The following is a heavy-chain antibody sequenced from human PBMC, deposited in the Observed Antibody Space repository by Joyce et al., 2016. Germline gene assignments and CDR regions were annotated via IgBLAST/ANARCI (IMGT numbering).Heavy chain of an antibody. D-gene: IGHD2-8*01. CDR2: LSSSSSYI. Sequence: EVQLVESGGGLVKPGGSLRLFCAASGFTFSSYSMSWVRQAPGKGLEWVSYLSSSSSYIKYTDSVKGRFTISRDNAKNSLYLQMNSLRVEDTAVYYCARSSYTNGIFDYWGQGTLVTVSS. J-gene: IGHJ4*02. CDR3: ARSSYTNGIFDY. V-gene: IGHV3-21*01. CDR1: GFTFSSYS.